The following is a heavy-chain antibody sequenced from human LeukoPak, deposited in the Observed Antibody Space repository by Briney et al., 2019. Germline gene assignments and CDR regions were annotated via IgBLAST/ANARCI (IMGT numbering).Heavy chain of an antibody. CDR3: AKDAGVGWIGSSQ. CDR2: VSYSGST. CDR1: GGSISNSY. Sequence: SETLSLTCTVSGGSISNSYWSWIRQSPGKGLEWIGYVSYSGSTHYNPSLRGRVAISVDTSKNQFSLKVSSVTAADTAIYYCAKDAGVGWIGSSQWGQGTLVTVSS. V-gene: IGHV4-59*01. J-gene: IGHJ4*02. D-gene: IGHD3-3*01.